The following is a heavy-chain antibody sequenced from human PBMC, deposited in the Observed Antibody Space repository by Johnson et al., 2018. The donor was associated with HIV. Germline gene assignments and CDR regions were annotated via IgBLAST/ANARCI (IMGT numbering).Heavy chain of an antibody. V-gene: IGHV3-30*03. CDR2: IYYDGTNK. J-gene: IGHJ3*02. CDR3: ARDTGGGEPYDI. CDR1: GFTFSSYA. Sequence: QVQLVESGGGVVQPGRSLRLSCAASGFTFSSYAMHWVRQAPGKGLEWVAIIYYDGTNKYYADSVKGRFTISRDNSKNTLYLQMNSLRAEDTAVYYCARDTGGGEPYDIWGPGTMVTVSS. D-gene: IGHD2-21*01.